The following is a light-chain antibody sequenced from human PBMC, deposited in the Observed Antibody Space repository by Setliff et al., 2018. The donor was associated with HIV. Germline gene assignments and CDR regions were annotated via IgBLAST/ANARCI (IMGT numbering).Light chain of an antibody. CDR1: SSDVGGYNY. V-gene: IGLV2-11*01. Sequence: QSALTQPRSVSGSPGQSVTISCTGTSSDVGGYNYVSWYQQHPDKAPKLIIYDVSKRPPGVPDRFSGSKSGNTASLTISGLQAEDEVDYYCCSYAGTYTSLYVFGTGTKVTVL. CDR2: DVS. J-gene: IGLJ1*01. CDR3: CSYAGTYTSLYV.